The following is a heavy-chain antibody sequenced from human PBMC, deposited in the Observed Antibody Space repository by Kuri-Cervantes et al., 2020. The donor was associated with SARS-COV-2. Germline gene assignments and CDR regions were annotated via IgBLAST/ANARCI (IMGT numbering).Heavy chain of an antibody. CDR3: ARRFLEWSQGMDV. Sequence: SVKVSCKASGGTFSSYAISWVRQAPGQGLEWMGGIIPIFGTANYAQKFQGRVTITADESTSTAYMELSSLRSEDTAVYYCARRFLEWSQGMDVWGKGTTVTVSS. CDR1: GGTFSSYA. CDR2: IIPIFGTA. J-gene: IGHJ6*03. V-gene: IGHV1-69*13. D-gene: IGHD3-3*01.